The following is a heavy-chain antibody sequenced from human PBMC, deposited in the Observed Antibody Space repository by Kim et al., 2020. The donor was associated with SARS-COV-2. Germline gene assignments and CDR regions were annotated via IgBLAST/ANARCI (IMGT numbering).Heavy chain of an antibody. CDR1: GFTFDDYA. CDR3: AKGRVVAGTLTPFDY. CDR2: INWNSGSI. J-gene: IGHJ4*01. V-gene: IGHV3-9*01. Sequence: GGSLRLSCAAFGFTFDDYAMHWARQTPGKGLEWVSGINWNSGSIGYADSVKGRFTISRDNAKNSLYLQMNSLRAEDTALYYCAKGRVVAGTLTPFDYWG. D-gene: IGHD6-19*01.